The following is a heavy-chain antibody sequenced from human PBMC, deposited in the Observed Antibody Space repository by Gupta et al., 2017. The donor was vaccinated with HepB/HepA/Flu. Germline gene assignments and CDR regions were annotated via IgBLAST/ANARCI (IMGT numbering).Heavy chain of an antibody. CDR3: ANEIRPNDY. J-gene: IGHJ4*02. V-gene: IGHV3-23*01. CDR1: GFTFSDHA. CDR2: ISISGDGI. D-gene: IGHD1-1*01. Sequence: EVTLLESGVGLVQPGGSLRHSCSLSGFTFSDHAMSWVRHDPGKGLEWVASISISGDGIFYADYMKGRFTISRDNSKNTVYLQMNNLRVEDTAVYFCANEIRPNDYWGQGTLVTVSS.